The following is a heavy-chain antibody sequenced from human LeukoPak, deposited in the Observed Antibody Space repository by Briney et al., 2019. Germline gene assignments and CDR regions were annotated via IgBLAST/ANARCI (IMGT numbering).Heavy chain of an antibody. CDR1: GGSISSGSYY. D-gene: IGHD6-13*01. CDR2: IYTSGST. V-gene: IGHV4-61*02. CDR3: AREWYSSSWYDYFDY. J-gene: IGHJ4*02. Sequence: SETLSLTCTVSGGSISSGSYYWSWIRQPAGKGLEWIGRIYTSGSTNYNPSLKSRVTISVDTSKNQFSLKLSSVTAADTAAYYCAREWYSSSWYDYFDYWGQGTLVTVSS.